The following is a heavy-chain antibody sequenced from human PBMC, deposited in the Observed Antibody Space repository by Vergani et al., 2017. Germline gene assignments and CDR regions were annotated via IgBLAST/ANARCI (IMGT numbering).Heavy chain of an antibody. V-gene: IGHV1-46*03. CDR2: INPSGGST. Sequence: QVQLVQSGAEVKEPGASVKVSCTTSGYTFTSYDINWVRQAAGQGLEWMGIINPSGGSTSYAQKFQGRVTMTRDTSTSTVYMELSSLRSEDTAVYYCTRGWYYDSIAYWAYWGQGTLVTVSS. D-gene: IGHD3-22*01. CDR3: TRGWYYDSIAYWAY. CDR1: GYTFTSYD. J-gene: IGHJ4*02.